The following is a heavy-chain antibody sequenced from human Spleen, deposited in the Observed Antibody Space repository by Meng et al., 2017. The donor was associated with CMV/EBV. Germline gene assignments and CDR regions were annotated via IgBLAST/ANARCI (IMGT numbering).Heavy chain of an antibody. V-gene: IGHV1-2*02. D-gene: IGHD1-7*01. J-gene: IGHJ5*02. Sequence: ASVKVSCKASGYNFTGYYMHWVRQAPGQGLEWMGWINPNSGGTNYAQKFQGRVTMTRDTSINTAYMDLSRLRSDDTAVYYCARDRSGTMKGYWFDPWGQGSLVTVSS. CDR2: INPNSGGT. CDR1: GYNFTGYY. CDR3: ARDRSGTMKGYWFDP.